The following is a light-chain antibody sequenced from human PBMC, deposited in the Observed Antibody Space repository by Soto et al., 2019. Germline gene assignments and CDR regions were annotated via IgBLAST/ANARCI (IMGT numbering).Light chain of an antibody. CDR3: AAWDDSLNGVV. CDR1: SSNIGSHT. V-gene: IGLV1-44*01. Sequence: QSVLTQPPSASGTPGQTIAISCSGGSSNIGSHTVNWYEQLPGTAPILLIYSNTQRPSGVPDRFSGSKSGTSASLAISGLQSEYEGDYDCAAWDDSLNGVVFGGGTQLTVL. J-gene: IGLJ2*01. CDR2: SNT.